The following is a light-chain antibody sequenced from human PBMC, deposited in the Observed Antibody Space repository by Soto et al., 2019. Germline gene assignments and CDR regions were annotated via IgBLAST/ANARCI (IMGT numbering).Light chain of an antibody. Sequence: AIRITQSPSSFSASTGDRVTITCRASQGMRSYLAWYRQKPGKAPKILIYDASSLESGVQSMFSGSGAGTDFTRTISSLQPEDVATDYCQQANSFTLTFGQGTQVDIK. CDR1: QGMRSY. CDR3: QQANSFTLT. J-gene: IGKJ1*01. V-gene: IGKV1-8*01. CDR2: DAS.